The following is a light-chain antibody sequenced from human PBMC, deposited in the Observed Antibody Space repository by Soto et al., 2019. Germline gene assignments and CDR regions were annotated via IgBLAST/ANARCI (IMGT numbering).Light chain of an antibody. CDR2: EVN. Sequence: QSALTQPASVSGSPGQSITISCTGTSSDIGRYNYVSWFQQHPGKVPKLVIFEVNYRPSGVSDRFSGSKSGNTASLTITGLQAEDEDDYYCPSCITANTSCVFGSGTKLTVL. CDR3: PSCITANTSCV. CDR1: SSDIGRYNY. J-gene: IGLJ1*01. V-gene: IGLV2-14*01.